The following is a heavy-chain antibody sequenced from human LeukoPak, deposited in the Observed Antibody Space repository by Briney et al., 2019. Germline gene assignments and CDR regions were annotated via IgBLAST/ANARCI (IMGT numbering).Heavy chain of an antibody. CDR2: VYYSGST. J-gene: IGHJ1*01. Sequence: SETLSLTCSVSRAXISSYYWSWIRQPPGKGLEWTGYVYYSGSTNYNPSLKSRVTISVDTSQNHVSLKLRSVTAADTAVYFCAREYWGVASSNWGQGTLVTVSS. CDR1: RAXISSYY. CDR3: AREYWGVASSN. D-gene: IGHD3-10*01. V-gene: IGHV4-59*01.